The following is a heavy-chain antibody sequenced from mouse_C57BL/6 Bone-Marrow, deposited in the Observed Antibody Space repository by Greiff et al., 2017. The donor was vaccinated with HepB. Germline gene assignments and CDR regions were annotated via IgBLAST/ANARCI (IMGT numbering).Heavy chain of an antibody. CDR1: GYTFTSYG. V-gene: IGHV1-81*01. J-gene: IGHJ2*01. CDR3: ARPLLLFDY. D-gene: IGHD1-1*01. Sequence: QVQLKQSGAELARPGASVKLSCKASGYTFTSYGISWVKQRTGQGLEWIGEIYPRSGNTYYNEKFKGKATLTADKSSSTAYMELRSLTSEDSAVYFCARPLLLFDYWGQGTTLTVSS. CDR2: IYPRSGNT.